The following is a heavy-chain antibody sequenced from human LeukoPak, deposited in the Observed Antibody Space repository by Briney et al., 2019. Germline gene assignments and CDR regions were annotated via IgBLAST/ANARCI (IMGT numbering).Heavy chain of an antibody. Sequence: ASVKVSCKASGYTFTGYYMHWVRQAPGQGLEWMGWINPNSGGTNYAQKFQGRVTMTRDTSISTAYMELSRLRSDDTAVYYCATIMITFGGVIAGGTFDIWGQGTMVTVSS. CDR2: INPNSGGT. CDR1: GYTFTGYY. J-gene: IGHJ3*02. D-gene: IGHD3-16*01. V-gene: IGHV1-2*02. CDR3: ATIMITFGGVIAGGTFDI.